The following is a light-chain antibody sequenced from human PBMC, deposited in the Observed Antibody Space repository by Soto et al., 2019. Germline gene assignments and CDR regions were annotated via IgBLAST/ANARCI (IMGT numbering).Light chain of an antibody. Sequence: DIQMTQSPSSLSASVGDRVTITCRASESIGNHLNWYQQKPGRAPELLIYAASTLQNGVPSRFTGSGSGTEFTLTITSLQPEDFATYYYQEGHTTLVTSGQGTRLEIK. V-gene: IGKV1-39*01. CDR1: ESIGNH. CDR3: QEGHTTLVT. J-gene: IGKJ5*01. CDR2: AAS.